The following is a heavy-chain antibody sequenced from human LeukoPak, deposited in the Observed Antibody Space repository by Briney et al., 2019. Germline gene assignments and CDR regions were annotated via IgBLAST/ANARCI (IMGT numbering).Heavy chain of an antibody. J-gene: IGHJ4*02. CDR2: FFSSGYT. D-gene: IGHD5-12*01. CDR3: AREFGHDRWYFDY. CDR1: GFSVSVNY. V-gene: IGHV3-66*01. Sequence: PGGSLRLSCAVSGFSVSVNYMSWVRQAPGKGLEWVSVFFSSGYTKYADSVKGRFTISRDNSLNTLHLQMNSLRTGDTAVYYCAREFGHDRWYFDYWGQGTLVTVSS.